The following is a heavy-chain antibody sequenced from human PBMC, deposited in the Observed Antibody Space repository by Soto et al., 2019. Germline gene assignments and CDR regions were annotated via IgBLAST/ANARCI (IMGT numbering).Heavy chain of an antibody. J-gene: IGHJ5*02. Sequence: PSETLSLTCTASGGSISSGGYYWSWIRQHPGKGLEWIGYIYYSGSTYYNPSLKSRVTISVDTSKNQFSLKLSSVTAADTAVYYCARCIVATMGSWFDPWGQGTLVTVSS. D-gene: IGHD5-12*01. CDR3: ARCIVATMGSWFDP. V-gene: IGHV4-31*03. CDR1: GGSISSGGYY. CDR2: IYYSGST.